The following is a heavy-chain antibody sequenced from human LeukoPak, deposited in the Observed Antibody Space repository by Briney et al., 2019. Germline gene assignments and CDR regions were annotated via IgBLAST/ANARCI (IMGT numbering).Heavy chain of an antibody. CDR3: ARDHYGSGSAFDI. CDR1: GFTFSSYS. V-gene: IGHV3-21*01. Sequence: GGSLRLSCAASGFTFSSYSMNWVRHAPGKGLEWVSSISSSSSYIYYADSVKGRFTISRDNAKNSLYLQMNSLRAEDTAVYYCARDHYGSGSAFDIWGQGTMVTVSS. CDR2: ISSSSSYI. J-gene: IGHJ3*02. D-gene: IGHD3-10*01.